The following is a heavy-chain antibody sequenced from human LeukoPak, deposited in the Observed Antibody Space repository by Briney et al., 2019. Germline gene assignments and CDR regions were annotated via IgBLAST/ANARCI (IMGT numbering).Heavy chain of an antibody. CDR3: ARGDYYYYYMDV. CDR1: GGSISSGGYS. Sequence: SETLSLTCAVSGGSISSGGYSWSWIRQPPGKGLEWIGYIYYSGSTYYNPSLKSRITTSVDTSKNQFSLKLSSVTAADTAVFYCARGDYYYYYMDVWGKGTTVTVSS. CDR2: IYYSGST. V-gene: IGHV4-30-4*07. J-gene: IGHJ6*03.